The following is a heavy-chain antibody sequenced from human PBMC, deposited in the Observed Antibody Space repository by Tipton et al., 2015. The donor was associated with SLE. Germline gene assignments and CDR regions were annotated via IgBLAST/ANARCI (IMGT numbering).Heavy chain of an antibody. CDR1: GFTFSSYS. D-gene: IGHD3-10*01. CDR2: ISSSGSTI. J-gene: IGHJ4*02. CDR3: ARDQGFGESSG. V-gene: IGHV3-48*04. Sequence: SLRLSCAASGFTFSSYSMNWVRQAPGKGLEWVSYISSSGSTIYYADSVKGRFTISRDNAKNSLYLQMNSLRAEDTAVYYCARDQGFGESSGWGQGTLVTVSS.